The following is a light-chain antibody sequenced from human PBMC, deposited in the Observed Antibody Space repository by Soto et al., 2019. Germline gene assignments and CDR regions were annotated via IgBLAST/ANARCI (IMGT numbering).Light chain of an antibody. CDR3: PSYDTSLRWV. CDR2: ANT. J-gene: IGLJ2*01. V-gene: IGLV1-40*01. Sequence: QSVLTQPPSVSGAPGQRVTISCIGSSSNIGAGFDVNWYQQLPGTAPKLLIYANTNRPSGVPDRFSGSKSGTSASLAITGLQAEDEADYYCPSYDTSLRWVFAGGTQLTVL. CDR1: SSNIGAGFD.